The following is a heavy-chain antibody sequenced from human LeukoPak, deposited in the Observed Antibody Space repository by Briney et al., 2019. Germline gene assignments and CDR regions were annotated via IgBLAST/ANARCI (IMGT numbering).Heavy chain of an antibody. V-gene: IGHV4-39*07. D-gene: IGHD2-21*02. CDR1: GGSISSSSYY. CDR2: IYYSGST. Sequence: SETLSLTCTVSGGSISSSSYYWGWIRQPPGKGLEWIGSIYYSGSTYYNPSLKSRVTISVDTSKNQFSLKLSSVTAADTAVYYCARDHSPSYCGGDCYSPGFDYWGQGTLVTVSS. J-gene: IGHJ4*02. CDR3: ARDHSPSYCGGDCYSPGFDY.